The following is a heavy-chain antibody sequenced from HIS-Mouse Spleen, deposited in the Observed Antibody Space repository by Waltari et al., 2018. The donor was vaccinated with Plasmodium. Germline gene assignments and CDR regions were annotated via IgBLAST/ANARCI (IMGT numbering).Heavy chain of an antibody. D-gene: IGHD6-13*01. CDR2: INPNSGGT. J-gene: IGHJ4*02. CDR1: GYTFTGYY. CDR3: ARALTNSSSWYYFDY. V-gene: IGHV1-2*02. Sequence: QVPLVQSGAEVKNPGASVKVSCKASGYTFTGYYIHWVRQAPGQGLAWMGWINPNSGGTNDAQKFQGRVTMTRDTSISTAYMELSRLRSDDTAVYYCARALTNSSSWYYFDYWGQGTLVTVSS.